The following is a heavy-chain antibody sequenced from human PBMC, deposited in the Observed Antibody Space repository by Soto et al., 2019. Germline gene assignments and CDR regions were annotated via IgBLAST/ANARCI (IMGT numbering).Heavy chain of an antibody. CDR1: GYTFTSYG. D-gene: IGHD3-3*01. CDR3: AKADTIFGVWYFDY. CDR2: ISAYNGNT. J-gene: IGHJ4*02. Sequence: ASVKVSCKASGYTFTSYGISWVRQAPGQGLEWMGWISAYNGNTNYAQKLQGRVTMTTDTSTSTAYMELRSLRSDNTAVYYCAKADTIFGVWYFDYWGQGTLVTVSS. V-gene: IGHV1-18*01.